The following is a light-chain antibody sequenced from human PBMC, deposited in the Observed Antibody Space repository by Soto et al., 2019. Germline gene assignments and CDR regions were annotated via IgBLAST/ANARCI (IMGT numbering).Light chain of an antibody. CDR3: QPYGSSSFT. CDR2: GAS. CDR1: HSVASTY. J-gene: IGKJ2*01. Sequence: EIVLTQSPATLSLSPGEGATLSCRASHSVASTYLAWYQQKPGLAPRLIIYGASNRPSGTPDRFSGGGSGTDSTLTLRRLEPEDFAVYYCQPYGSSSFTFGQGTKLEIK. V-gene: IGKV3-20*01.